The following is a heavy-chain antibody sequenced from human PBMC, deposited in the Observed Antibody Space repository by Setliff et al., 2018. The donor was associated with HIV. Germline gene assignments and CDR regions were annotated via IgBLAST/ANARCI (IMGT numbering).Heavy chain of an antibody. V-gene: IGHV4-4*02. CDR1: GGSISSSNW. Sequence: SETLSLTCAVSGGSISSSNWWSWVRQPPGKGLEWIGEIYHSGSTNHNPSLKSRVTISVDKSKNQFSLKLSSMTAADTAVYYCARDGGYSYGIGGITYYFDYWGQGTLVTVSS. D-gene: IGHD5-18*01. CDR3: ARDGGYSYGIGGITYYFDY. CDR2: IYHSGST. J-gene: IGHJ4*02.